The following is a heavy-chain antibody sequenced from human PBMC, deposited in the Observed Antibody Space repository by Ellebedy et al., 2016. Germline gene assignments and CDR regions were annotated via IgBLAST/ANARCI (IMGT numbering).Heavy chain of an antibody. CDR1: GFTFSRYW. CDR3: ARDLNWETY. V-gene: IGHV3-7*01. J-gene: IGHJ4*02. D-gene: IGHD7-27*01. Sequence: GESLKISXAASGFTFSRYWMSWVRQAPGKGLEWVANINQDGSEKYYVDSVKGRFTISRDNAKNSLYLQVNSLRAEDTAVYYCARDLNWETYWGQGTLVTVSS. CDR2: INQDGSEK.